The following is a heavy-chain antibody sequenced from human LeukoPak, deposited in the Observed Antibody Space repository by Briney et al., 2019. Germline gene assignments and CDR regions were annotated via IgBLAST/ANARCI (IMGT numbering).Heavy chain of an antibody. CDR2: INTDGSST. D-gene: IGHD6-13*01. V-gene: IGHV3-74*01. J-gene: IGHJ4*02. CDR3: ASGLIWGIAAAPWDY. CDR1: GFTFSSYW. Sequence: GGSLRLSCAASGFTFSSYWMHWVRQAPGKGLVWVSRINTDGSSTSYADSVKGRFTISRDNSKNTLYLQMNSLRAEDTAVYYCASGLIWGIAAAPWDYWGQGTLVTVSS.